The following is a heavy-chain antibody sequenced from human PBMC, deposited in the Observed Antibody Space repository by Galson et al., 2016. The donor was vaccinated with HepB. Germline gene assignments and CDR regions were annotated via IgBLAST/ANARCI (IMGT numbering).Heavy chain of an antibody. CDR1: GFTFSTYS. J-gene: IGHJ2*01. CDR3: AKEATATTGAKTKRVWYFDL. V-gene: IGHV3-48*02. D-gene: IGHD1-7*01. CDR2: ISTSSSTI. Sequence: SLRLSCAASGFTFSTYSMDWVRQAPGKGLEWISYISTSSSTIYYADSAKGRFTISRDDATNSLYLQMNSLRDEDTAVYYCAKEATATTGAKTKRVWYFDLWGRGTLVTVSS.